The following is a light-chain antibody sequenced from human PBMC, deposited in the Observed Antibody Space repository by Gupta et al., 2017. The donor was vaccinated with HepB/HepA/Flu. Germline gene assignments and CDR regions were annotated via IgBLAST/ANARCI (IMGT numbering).Light chain of an antibody. CDR1: SGHRNYI. CDR3: ETWDTNVCV. Sequence: HPVLTHSSSASASLGSSVKLTCTLSSGHRNYIIAWHQQQPGKAPRYLMKVDENGSYNKGSGVPDRFSGSSSAADRYLTISNLQSEDEDDYYCETWDTNVCVFGGRTRLTVL. V-gene: IGLV4-60*03. J-gene: IGLJ3*02. CDR2: VDENGSY.